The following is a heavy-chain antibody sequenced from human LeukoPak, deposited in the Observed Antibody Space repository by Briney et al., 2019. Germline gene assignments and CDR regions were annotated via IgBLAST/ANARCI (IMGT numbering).Heavy chain of an antibody. V-gene: IGHV3-7*01. CDR1: GFTFSSYW. D-gene: IGHD2-2*01. Sequence: GGSLRLSCVVSGFTFSSYWMSWVRQAPGKGLEWVANINQDGDEKYYVDSVKGRFTISRDNAKNSLYLQMNSLRAEDTAVYYCARDRPIVVVPAADDAFDIWGQGTMVTVSS. CDR2: INQDGDEK. J-gene: IGHJ3*02. CDR3: ARDRPIVVVPAADDAFDI.